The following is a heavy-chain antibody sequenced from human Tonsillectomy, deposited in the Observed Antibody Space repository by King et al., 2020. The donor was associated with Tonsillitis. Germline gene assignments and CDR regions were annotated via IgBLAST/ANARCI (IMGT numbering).Heavy chain of an antibody. D-gene: IGHD3-22*01. Sequence: QLQESGPGLVKPSETLSLTCTVSRGSISNYYWSWIRQPPGKGLEWIGYIYYSANTNYNPSLKSRVTISVDTSKNQFSLKLSSVTAADTAVYYCARGKYYYDDAPSPFDYWGQGTLVTVSS. J-gene: IGHJ4*02. CDR3: ARGKYYYDDAPSPFDY. CDR2: IYYSANT. V-gene: IGHV4-59*01. CDR1: RGSISNYY.